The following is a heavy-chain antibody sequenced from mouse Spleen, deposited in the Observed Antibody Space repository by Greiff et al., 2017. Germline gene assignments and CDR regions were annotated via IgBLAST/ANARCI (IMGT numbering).Heavy chain of an antibody. CDR1: GFTFSDYG. D-gene: IGHD1-1*01. CDR2: ISSGSSTI. CDR3: AKGSNLLLDY. Sequence: EVQLVESGGGLVKPGGSLKLSCAASGFTFSDYGMHWVRQAPEKGLEWVAYISSGSSTIYYADTVKGRFTISRDNAKNTLFLQMTSLRSEDTAMYYCAKGSNLLLDYRGQGTTLTVSS. J-gene: IGHJ2*01. V-gene: IGHV5-17*01.